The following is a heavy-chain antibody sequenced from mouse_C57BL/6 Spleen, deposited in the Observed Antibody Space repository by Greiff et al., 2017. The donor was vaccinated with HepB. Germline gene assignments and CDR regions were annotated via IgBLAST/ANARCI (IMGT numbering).Heavy chain of an antibody. CDR1: GYTFTGYW. CDR3: ASRVYDGLGLFAY. CDR2: ILPGSGST. D-gene: IGHD2-3*01. J-gene: IGHJ3*01. Sequence: VQVVESGAELMKPGASVKLSCKATGYTFTGYWIEWVKQRPGHGLEWIGEILPGSGSTNYNEKFKGKATFTADTSSNTAYMQLSSLTTEDSAIYDCASRVYDGLGLFAYWGQGTLVTVSA. V-gene: IGHV1-9*01.